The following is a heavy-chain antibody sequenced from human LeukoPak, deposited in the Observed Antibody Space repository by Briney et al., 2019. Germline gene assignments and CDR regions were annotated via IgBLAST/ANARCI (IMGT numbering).Heavy chain of an antibody. V-gene: IGHV1-18*01. CDR1: GYTFNTYG. CDR2: ISVETGNT. Sequence: ASVKVSCKPSGYTFNTYGLTWVRQAPGQGLEWMGWISVETGNTKYAQKFQDRLTMTTDTSTSAAYMELRSLRSDDTALYYCARDRTLYASGRNGLDYWGQGTLVTVSS. D-gene: IGHD3-10*01. J-gene: IGHJ4*02. CDR3: ARDRTLYASGRNGLDY.